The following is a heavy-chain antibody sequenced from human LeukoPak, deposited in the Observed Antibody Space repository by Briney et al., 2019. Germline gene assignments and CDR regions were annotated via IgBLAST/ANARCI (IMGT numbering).Heavy chain of an antibody. V-gene: IGHV3-48*02. CDR2: ISPSSGTI. CDR1: GFTFNNYA. J-gene: IGHJ5*02. D-gene: IGHD3/OR15-3a*01. Sequence: GGSLRLSCAASGFTFNNYAMSWVRQAPGKGLEWVSYISPSSGTIFYAASVKGRFTISRDNAKNSLFLQMNNLRDEDTAVYFCARTSGTGWFDPWGQGTLVTVSS. CDR3: ARTSGTGWFDP.